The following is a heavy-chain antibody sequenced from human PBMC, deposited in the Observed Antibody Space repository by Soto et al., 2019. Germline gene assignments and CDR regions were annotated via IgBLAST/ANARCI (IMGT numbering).Heavy chain of an antibody. D-gene: IGHD3-10*01. CDR2: LIPILGIA. J-gene: IGHJ4*02. Sequence: QVQLVQSGAEVKKPGSSVKVSCKASGGTFSSYSISWVRQAPGQGLEWMGRLIPILGIANYAQKFQGRVTITADKSTSTAYIELSSVRSEDTAVYYCASRSRVLLDYWGQGALVTVSS. V-gene: IGHV1-69*02. CDR1: GGTFSSYS. CDR3: ASRSRVLLDY.